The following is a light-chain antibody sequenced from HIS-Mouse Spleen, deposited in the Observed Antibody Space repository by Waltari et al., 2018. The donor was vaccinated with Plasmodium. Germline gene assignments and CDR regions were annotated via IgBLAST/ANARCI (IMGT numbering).Light chain of an antibody. Sequence: VSPRQTARITCSGDALPKKYAYWYQQKSGQAPVLVIYEDSKRPSGIPERFSGSSSGTMATLTISGAQVEDEADYYCYSTDSSGNHRVFGGGTKLTVL. CDR1: ALPKKY. CDR2: EDS. J-gene: IGLJ3*02. CDR3: YSTDSSGNHRV. V-gene: IGLV3-10*01.